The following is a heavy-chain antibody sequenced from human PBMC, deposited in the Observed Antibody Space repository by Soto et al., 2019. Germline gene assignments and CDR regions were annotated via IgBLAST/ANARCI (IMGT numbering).Heavy chain of an antibody. D-gene: IGHD3-10*01. V-gene: IGHV4-59*01. CDR2: IYYSGST. Sequence: SETLSLTCAVYGGSFSGYYWSWIRQPPGKGLEWIGYIYYSGSTNYNPSLKSRVTISVDTSKNQFSLKVNSVTAADTAVYYCARESYYGSGATVVAYWGQGTLVTVSS. CDR3: ARESYYGSGATVVAY. CDR1: GGSFSGYY. J-gene: IGHJ4*02.